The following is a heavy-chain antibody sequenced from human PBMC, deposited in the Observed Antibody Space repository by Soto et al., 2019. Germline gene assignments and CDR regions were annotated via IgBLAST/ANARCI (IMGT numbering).Heavy chain of an antibody. Sequence: QVDLVESGGGVVQPGRPLRLSCAASGFSFSSHGMHWVRQGPGKGLEWLAVITHDGVTTYYADSVKGRFSVSRDNAKNTPYLQMNSLGAEDTAQYYCAKDREDTTMTFDNWGQGTLVTVSS. CDR3: AKDREDTTMTFDN. CDR2: ITHDGVTT. J-gene: IGHJ4*02. D-gene: IGHD5-18*01. CDR1: GFSFSSHG. V-gene: IGHV3-30*18.